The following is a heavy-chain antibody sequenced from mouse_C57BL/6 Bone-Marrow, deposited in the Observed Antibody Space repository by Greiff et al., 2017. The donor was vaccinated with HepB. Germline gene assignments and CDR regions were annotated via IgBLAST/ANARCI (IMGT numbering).Heavy chain of an antibody. J-gene: IGHJ4*01. V-gene: IGHV1-54*01. CDR1: GYAFTNYL. CDR2: INPGSGGT. D-gene: IGHD1-1*01. CDR3: ARDYYGSSHTSYAMDY. Sequence: VQLQQSGAELVRPGTSVKVSCKASGYAFTNYLIEWVKQRPGQGLEWIGVINPGSGGTNYNEKFKGKATLTADKSSSTAYMQLSSLTSEDSAVYYCARDYYGSSHTSYAMDYWGQGTSVTVSS.